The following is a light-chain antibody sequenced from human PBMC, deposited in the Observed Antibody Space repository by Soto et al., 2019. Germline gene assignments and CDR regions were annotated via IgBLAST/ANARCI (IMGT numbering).Light chain of an antibody. V-gene: IGKV3-20*01. CDR3: QQYGSSPPYT. CDR2: RAS. CDR1: QSVSSSY. Sequence: EIVSTQSPGTLSLSPGERATLSCRASQSVSSSYLAWYQQKPGQAPRLLIYRASSRATGIPDRFSGSVSGTDFTLTISRLEPEDFAVYYCQQYGSSPPYTFGQGTKLEIK. J-gene: IGKJ2*01.